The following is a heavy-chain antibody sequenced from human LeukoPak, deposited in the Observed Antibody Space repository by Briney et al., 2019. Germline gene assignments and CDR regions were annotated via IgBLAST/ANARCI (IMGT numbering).Heavy chain of an antibody. D-gene: IGHD3-9*01. Sequence: GGSLRLSCAASGFTFDDYGMSWVRQAPGKGLEWVSGINWNGGSTGYADSVKGRFTISRDNAKNSLYLQMNSLRAEDTALYHCARVMGILTDYYYYGMDVWGRGTTVTVSS. CDR2: INWNGGST. CDR3: ARVMGILTDYYYYGMDV. V-gene: IGHV3-20*01. CDR1: GFTFDDYG. J-gene: IGHJ6*02.